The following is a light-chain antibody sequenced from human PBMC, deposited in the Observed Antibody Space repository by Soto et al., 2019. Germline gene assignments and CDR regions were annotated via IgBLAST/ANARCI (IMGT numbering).Light chain of an antibody. CDR2: SAS. V-gene: IGKV1-39*01. CDR3: QQSYSTPIT. J-gene: IGKJ5*01. CDR1: QTIVTY. Sequence: DVQVTQSPSSLSAAVGDRVTISCRTSQTIVTYLNWYQHKPGNAPKLLMFSASTLQSGVPSRFRGSGSGTEFTLTITSVQPDDFATYYCQQSYSTPITFCQGTRLEIK.